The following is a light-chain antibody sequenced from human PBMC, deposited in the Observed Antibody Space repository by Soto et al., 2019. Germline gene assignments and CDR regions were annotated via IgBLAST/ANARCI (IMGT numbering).Light chain of an antibody. CDR3: CSYSGSSTRYD. J-gene: IGLJ1*01. CDR1: SSDVGSYNL. Sequence: QSALTQPASVSGSPGQSITISCTGTSSDVGSYNLVSWYQQHRGKAPKFMIYEGSKRPSGVSNRFSGSKSGNTASLTISGLQADDEADYYCCSYSGSSTRYDFGTGTKVTVL. V-gene: IGLV2-23*01. CDR2: EGS.